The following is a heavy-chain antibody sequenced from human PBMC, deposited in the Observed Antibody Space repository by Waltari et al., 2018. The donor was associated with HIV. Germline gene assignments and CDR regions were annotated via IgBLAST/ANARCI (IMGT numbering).Heavy chain of an antibody. J-gene: IGHJ3*02. CDR2: IAVSSAYT. CDR1: GIPFSDHY. D-gene: IGHD2-15*01. Sequence: QVHLVESGGDLVKPGGSLRLSCVGSGIPFSDHYMTWIRQAPGKRLEGVSYIAVSSAYTNYGDSVKGRFTMSRDDAKKSLFLQINSLRPEDTAVYYCARVARGLRQGSFDIWGQGTMVTVSS. CDR3: ARVARGLRQGSFDI. V-gene: IGHV3-11*05.